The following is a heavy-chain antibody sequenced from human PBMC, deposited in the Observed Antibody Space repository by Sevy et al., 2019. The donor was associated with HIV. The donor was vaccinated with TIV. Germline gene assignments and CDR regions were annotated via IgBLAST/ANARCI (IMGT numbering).Heavy chain of an antibody. CDR1: GGSFSGYY. Sequence: SETLSLTCAVYGGSFSGYYWSWIRQPPGKGLEWIGEINHSGSTNYNPSLKSRVTISVDTSKNQFSLKPSSVTAADTAVYYCATLEVRGYSYGYPYYYYYGMDVWGQGTTVTVSS. D-gene: IGHD5-18*01. CDR2: INHSGST. V-gene: IGHV4-34*01. J-gene: IGHJ6*02. CDR3: ATLEVRGYSYGYPYYYYYGMDV.